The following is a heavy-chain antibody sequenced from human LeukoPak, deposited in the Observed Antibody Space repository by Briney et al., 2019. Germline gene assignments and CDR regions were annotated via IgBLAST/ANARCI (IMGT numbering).Heavy chain of an antibody. D-gene: IGHD3-22*01. V-gene: IGHV4-34*01. CDR1: GGSFSGYY. CDR3: ARYYDSSGYALDY. Sequence: SETLSLTCAVYGGSFSGYYWSWIRQPPGKGLEWIGEINHSGSTNYNPSLKSRVTISVDTSKNQFSLKLSSVTAADTAVYYCARYYDSSGYALDYWGQGTLVTVSS. J-gene: IGHJ4*02. CDR2: INHSGST.